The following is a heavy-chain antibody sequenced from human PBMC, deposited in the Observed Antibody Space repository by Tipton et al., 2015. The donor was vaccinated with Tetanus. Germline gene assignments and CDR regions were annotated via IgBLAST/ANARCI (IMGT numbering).Heavy chain of an antibody. J-gene: IGHJ6*02. CDR2: ISWNSGSI. CDR1: GFTFDDYA. V-gene: IGHV3-9*01. Sequence: SLRLSCAASGFTFDDYAMHWVRQAPGKGLEWVSGISWNSGSIGYADSVKGRFTISRDNAKNSLYLQMISLRAEDTALYYCAKDITYGDNYYYGMDVWGQGTTVTVSS. CDR3: AKDITYGDNYYYGMDV. D-gene: IGHD4-17*01.